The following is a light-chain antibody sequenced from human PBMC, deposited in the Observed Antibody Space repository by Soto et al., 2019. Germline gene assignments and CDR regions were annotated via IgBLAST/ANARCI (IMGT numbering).Light chain of an antibody. Sequence: QSALTQPASVSGSPGQSITISCTGTSSDVGGYNYVSWFQQHTGKAPNLMIFDVYRRPSGVSYRFSGSKSGNTASLTISGLQAEDEADYYCSSYTTRSTVVFGGGTKLTVL. CDR3: SSYTTRSTVV. J-gene: IGLJ2*01. CDR2: DVY. CDR1: SSDVGGYNY. V-gene: IGLV2-14*01.